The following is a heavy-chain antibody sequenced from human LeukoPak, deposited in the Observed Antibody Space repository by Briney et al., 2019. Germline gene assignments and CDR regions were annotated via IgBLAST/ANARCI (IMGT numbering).Heavy chain of an antibody. D-gene: IGHD3-3*01. J-gene: IGHJ3*02. CDR1: GGTFSSYA. CDR3: ARVRGRITIFGVVTNAFDI. CDR2: INPNSGGT. Sequence: ASVKVFCKASGGTFSSYAISWVRQAPGQGLEWMGRINPNSGGTNYAQKFQGRVTMTRDTSISTAYMELSRLRSDDTAVYYCARVRGRITIFGVVTNAFDIWGQGTMVTVSS. V-gene: IGHV1-2*06.